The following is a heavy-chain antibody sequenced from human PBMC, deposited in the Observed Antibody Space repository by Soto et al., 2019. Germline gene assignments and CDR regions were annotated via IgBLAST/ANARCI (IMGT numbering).Heavy chain of an antibody. CDR3: ARKLGDSYIYFDL. V-gene: IGHV3-23*01. CDR2: ISGSGGNT. J-gene: IGHJ2*01. Sequence: EVQLLESGGGLVQPGGSLRLSCVASGFTFSTYAMTWVRQAPGKGLEWVSTISGSGGNTYYADSVKGRFTISRDNSKNTLFLQMNSLSAEDTAVFYCARKLGDSYIYFDLWGRGILVTVSS. D-gene: IGHD2-21*02. CDR1: GFTFSTYA.